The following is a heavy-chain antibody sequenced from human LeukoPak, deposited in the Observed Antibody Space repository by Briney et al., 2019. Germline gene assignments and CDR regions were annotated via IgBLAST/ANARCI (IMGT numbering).Heavy chain of an antibody. CDR1: GFTFSGYW. V-gene: IGHV3-74*01. J-gene: IGHJ4*02. D-gene: IGHD3-22*01. CDR2: TNRDDSDT. Sequence: GGSLRLSCAASGFTFSGYWMHWVRQAPGKGLVWVSRTNRDDSDTSYADSVKGRFTISRDKAKSTLYLQMNSLRVEDTAVHYCARSADYFDTSGQDYWGQGTLVTVS. CDR3: ARSADYFDTSGQDY.